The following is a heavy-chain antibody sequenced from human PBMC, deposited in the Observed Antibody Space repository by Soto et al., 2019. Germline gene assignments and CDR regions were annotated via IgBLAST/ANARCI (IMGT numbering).Heavy chain of an antibody. J-gene: IGHJ4*02. CDR3: AKDFGSGSYYTDY. D-gene: IGHD1-26*01. Sequence: GGSLRLSCLASGFTFSSYGMHWVRQAPGKGLEWVAVISYDGSNKYYADSVEGRFTISRDNSKNTLYLQMSSLRAEDTAVYYCAKDFGSGSYYTDYWGQGTLVTVS. V-gene: IGHV3-30*18. CDR1: GFTFSSYG. CDR2: ISYDGSNK.